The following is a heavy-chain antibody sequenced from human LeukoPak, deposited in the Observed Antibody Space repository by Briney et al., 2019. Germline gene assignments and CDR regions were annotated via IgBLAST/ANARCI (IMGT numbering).Heavy chain of an antibody. CDR1: GYTFTSYD. CDR3: SRGYCGGDCYPLYYYYYMDV. Sequence: ASVKVSCKASGYTFTSYDINWVRQATGQGLEWMGWMNPKSGNTGNAQKFQGRVTMTRNTSISTAYMELSSLRSEDTAVYYCSRGYCGGDCYPLYYYYYMDVWGKGTTVTVSS. D-gene: IGHD2-21*02. J-gene: IGHJ6*03. CDR2: MNPKSGNT. V-gene: IGHV1-8*01.